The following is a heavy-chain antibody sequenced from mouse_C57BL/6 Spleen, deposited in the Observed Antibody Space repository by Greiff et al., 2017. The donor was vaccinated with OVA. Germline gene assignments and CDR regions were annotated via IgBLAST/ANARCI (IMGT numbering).Heavy chain of an antibody. CDR1: GYTFTSYG. D-gene: IGHD3-2*02. J-gene: IGHJ3*01. CDR2: IYPRSGNT. CDR3: ARQLRLRTWFAY. V-gene: IGHV1-81*01. Sequence: VKLVESGAELARPGASVKLSCKASGYTFTSYGISWVKQRTGQGLEWIGEIYPRSGNTYYNEKFKGKATLTADKSSSTAYMELRSLTSEDSAVYFCARQLRLRTWFAYWGQGTLVTVSA.